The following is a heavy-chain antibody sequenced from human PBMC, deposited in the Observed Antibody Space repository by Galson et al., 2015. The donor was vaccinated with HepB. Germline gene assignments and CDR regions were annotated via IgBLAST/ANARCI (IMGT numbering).Heavy chain of an antibody. CDR1: GFAFSQYA. D-gene: IGHD3/OR15-3a*01. CDR2: LSPSTDHT. J-gene: IGHJ4*02. CDR3: AKDGTSPHGFWISWIDS. Sequence: SLRLSCAASGFAFSQYAMGWVRQAPGKGLEWVSALSPSTDHTYHADFVRGRFTISRDNYKNTVFLQMNNLRAEDTAVYYCAKDGTSPHGFWISWIDSWGQGTLVTVSS. V-gene: IGHV3-23*01.